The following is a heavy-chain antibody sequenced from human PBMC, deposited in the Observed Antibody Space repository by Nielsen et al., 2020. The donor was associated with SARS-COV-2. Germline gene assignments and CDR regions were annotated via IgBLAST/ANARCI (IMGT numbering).Heavy chain of an antibody. CDR3: AGRYSSSWYERMGVYYYYGMDV. Sequence: ASVKVSCKASGYTFTSYDINWVRQATGQGLEWMGWMNPNSGNTGYAQKFQGRVTMTRNTSISTDYMELSSLRSEDTAVYYCAGRYSSSWYERMGVYYYYGMDVWGQGTTVTVSS. V-gene: IGHV1-8*01. D-gene: IGHD6-13*01. CDR2: MNPNSGNT. CDR1: GYTFTSYD. J-gene: IGHJ6*02.